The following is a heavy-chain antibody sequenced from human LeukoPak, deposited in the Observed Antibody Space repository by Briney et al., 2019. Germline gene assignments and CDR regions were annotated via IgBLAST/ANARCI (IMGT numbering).Heavy chain of an antibody. J-gene: IGHJ4*02. D-gene: IGHD3-22*01. V-gene: IGHV1-69*13. CDR1: GGTFSSYA. Sequence: SVKVSCKASGGTFSSYAISWVRQAPGQGLEWMGGIIPIFGTANYAQKFQGRVTITADESTSTAYMELSSLRSEDTAVYYCTRDATYYYDSSGYYYVYWGQGTLVTVSS. CDR2: IIPIFGTA. CDR3: TRDATYYYDSSGYYYVY.